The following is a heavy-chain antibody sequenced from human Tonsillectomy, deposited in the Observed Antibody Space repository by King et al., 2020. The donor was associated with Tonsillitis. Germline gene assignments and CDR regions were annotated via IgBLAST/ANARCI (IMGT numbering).Heavy chain of an antibody. D-gene: IGHD3-3*01. Sequence: PLQESGPGLVKPSQTLSLTCTVSGGSISNGAYYWSWIRQHPGRGLEWIGYIYYSGSTFYNPSLQSRVTLSVDTSKNQFSLKLSSVTAADTAVYYCARVLPTIFGVVNFFYYMDVWGKGTTVTVSS. CDR2: IYYSGST. CDR1: GGSISNGAYY. CDR3: ARVLPTIFGVVNFFYYMDV. J-gene: IGHJ6*03. V-gene: IGHV4-31*03.